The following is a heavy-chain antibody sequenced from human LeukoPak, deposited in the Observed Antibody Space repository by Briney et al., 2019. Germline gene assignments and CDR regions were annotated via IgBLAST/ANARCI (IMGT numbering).Heavy chain of an antibody. J-gene: IGHJ3*02. CDR1: GFTFGDYT. V-gene: IGHV3-49*04. D-gene: IGHD4-23*01. CDR2: IRSKPYGGTT. Sequence: GGPLRLSCTASGFTFGDYTMSWVRQAPGKGLGGLGLIRSKPYGGTTEYAASVEGRFTISRDDSKSIAYLQMNGLKTDDTAVYYCTRARWSPDALDIWGQGTMVTVSS. CDR3: TRARWSPDALDI.